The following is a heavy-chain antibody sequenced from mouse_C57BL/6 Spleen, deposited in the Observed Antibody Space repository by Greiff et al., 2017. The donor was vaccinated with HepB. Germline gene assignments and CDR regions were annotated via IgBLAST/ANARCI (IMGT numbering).Heavy chain of an antibody. CDR2: IDPSDSYT. CDR1: GYTFTSYW. CDR3: ARGDDPQGFAY. D-gene: IGHD3-2*02. V-gene: IGHV1-50*01. J-gene: IGHJ3*01. Sequence: QVQLQQPGAELVKPGASVKLSCKASGYTFTSYWMQWVKQRPGQGLEWIGEIDPSDSYTNYNQKFKGKATLTVDTSSSTAYMQLSSLTSEDSAVYYCARGDDPQGFAYWGQGTLVTVPA.